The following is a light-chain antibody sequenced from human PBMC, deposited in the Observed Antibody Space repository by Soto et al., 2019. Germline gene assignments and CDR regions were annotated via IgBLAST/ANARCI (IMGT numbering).Light chain of an antibody. V-gene: IGKV3-20*01. Sequence: EIVLTQSPGPLSLSPGERSTLSCRAMQSVTSPYLTWYQQKPVRAHRLLMHGASNRAPGIPDRFSGSGSGTDFTLTISRLAPEDFAVYYCQHYGTSTGYTFGQGTKLEI. CDR3: QHYGTSTGYT. CDR1: QSVTSPY. CDR2: GAS. J-gene: IGKJ2*01.